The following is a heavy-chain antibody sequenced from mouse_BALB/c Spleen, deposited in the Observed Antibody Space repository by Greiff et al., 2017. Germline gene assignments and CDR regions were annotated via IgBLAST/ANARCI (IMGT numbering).Heavy chain of an antibody. CDR1: GYTFTSYW. CDR3: TREGGNYLDY. V-gene: IGHV1-69*02. Sequence: VQLQQPGAELVRPGASVKLSCKASGYTFTSYWINWVKQRPGQGLEWIGNIYPSDSYTNYNQKFKDKATLTVDKSSSTAYMQLSSPTSEDSAVYYCTREGGNYLDYWGQGTTLTVSS. J-gene: IGHJ2*01. CDR2: IYPSDSYT.